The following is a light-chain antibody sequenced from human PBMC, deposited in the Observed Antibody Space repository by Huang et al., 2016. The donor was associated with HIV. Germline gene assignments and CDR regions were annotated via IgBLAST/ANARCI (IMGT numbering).Light chain of an antibody. CDR2: WAS. V-gene: IGKV4-1*01. Sequence: DIVMTQSPDLLAVSLGERATINCKSNQSVLYNSNQKPDIAWCQQTPGQPPKLLIHWASFRASGVPDRFSGGGSGTKFTLTISNLQAADVAVYYCQQYFTTPWTFGQGTKVEI. CDR1: QSVLYNSNQKPD. J-gene: IGKJ1*01. CDR3: QQYFTTPWT.